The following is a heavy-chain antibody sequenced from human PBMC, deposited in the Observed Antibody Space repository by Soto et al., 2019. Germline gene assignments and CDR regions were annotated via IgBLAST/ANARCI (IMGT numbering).Heavy chain of an antibody. CDR3: AKGWCEPNLLWFGELPPCYYYYGMDV. D-gene: IGHD3-10*01. CDR1: GFTFSSYA. CDR2: ISGSGGST. Sequence: GGSLRLSCAASGFTFSSYAMSWVRQAPGKGLEWVSAISGSGGSTYYADSVKGRFTISRDNSKNTLYLQMNSLRAEDTAVYYCAKGWCEPNLLWFGELPPCYYYYGMDVWGQGTTVTVSS. J-gene: IGHJ6*02. V-gene: IGHV3-23*01.